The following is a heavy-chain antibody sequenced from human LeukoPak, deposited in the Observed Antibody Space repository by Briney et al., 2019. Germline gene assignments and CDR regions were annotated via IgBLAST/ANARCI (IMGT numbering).Heavy chain of an antibody. Sequence: PGGSLRLSCAAFGFTVSRNHMTWDRQAPGKGLEWVSIIYSGGSTYYADSVRGRFTISRDSSQNTLYLQMNGLRVEDTAVYYCVTLPTGDYWGQGTLVTVSS. CDR1: GFTVSRNH. CDR3: VTLPTGDY. J-gene: IGHJ4*02. D-gene: IGHD2-15*01. CDR2: IYSGGST. V-gene: IGHV3-53*01.